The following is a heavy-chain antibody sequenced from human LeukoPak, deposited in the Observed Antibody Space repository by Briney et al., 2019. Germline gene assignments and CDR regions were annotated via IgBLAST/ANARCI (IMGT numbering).Heavy chain of an antibody. CDR2: INPHSGGT. CDR3: ARGGDNYDILTQ. Sequence: AASMKVSCKASDYIFTDYYIHWVRQAPGQGLEWMGWINPHSGGTNYAQNFQYRVTMTGDTSISTAYMELSRLISDDTAIYYCARGGDNYDILTQWGQGTLVTVSS. V-gene: IGHV1-2*02. CDR1: DYIFTDYY. D-gene: IGHD3-9*01. J-gene: IGHJ4*02.